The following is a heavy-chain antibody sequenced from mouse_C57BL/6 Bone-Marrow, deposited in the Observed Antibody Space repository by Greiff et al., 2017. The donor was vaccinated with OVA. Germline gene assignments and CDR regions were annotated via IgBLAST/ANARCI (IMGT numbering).Heavy chain of an antibody. CDR1: GYAFTNYL. Sequence: QVQLQQSGAELVRPGTSVKVSCKASGYAFTNYLIEWVKQRPGQGLAWIGVINPGSGGTNYNEKFKGKATLTADKSSSTAYMQLSSLTSEDSAVYFCASSTTVVDYAMDYWGQGTSVTVSS. V-gene: IGHV1-54*01. CDR2: INPGSGGT. J-gene: IGHJ4*01. CDR3: ASSTTVVDYAMDY. D-gene: IGHD1-1*01.